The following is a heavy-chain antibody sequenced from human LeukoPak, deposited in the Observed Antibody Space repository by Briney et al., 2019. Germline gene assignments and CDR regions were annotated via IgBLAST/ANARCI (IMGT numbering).Heavy chain of an antibody. CDR2: INTNTGNP. Sequence: ASVKVSCKASGYTFTSYAMNWVRQAPGQGLEWMGWINTNTGNPTYAQGFTGRFVFSLDTSVSTAYLQISSLKAEDTAVYYCARGRQRGLAAAGTPWGQGTLVTVSS. D-gene: IGHD6-13*01. J-gene: IGHJ5*02. CDR1: GYTFTSYA. V-gene: IGHV7-4-1*02. CDR3: ARGRQRGLAAAGTP.